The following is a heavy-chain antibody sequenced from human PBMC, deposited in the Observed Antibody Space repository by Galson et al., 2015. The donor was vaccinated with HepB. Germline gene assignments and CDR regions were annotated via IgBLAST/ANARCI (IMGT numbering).Heavy chain of an antibody. D-gene: IGHD2-8*01. CDR1: GFTFSNYD. V-gene: IGHV3-30*18. Sequence: SLRLSCAASGFTFSNYDMHWVRQAPGKGLEWLAFISSNGNSKYYAGSVKGRFTFSRDNSKNALYLQMNSLRAEDTAVYYCAKDRGYNNGGGADSWGQGTLVTVSS. CDR2: ISSNGNSK. J-gene: IGHJ4*02. CDR3: AKDRGYNNGGGADS.